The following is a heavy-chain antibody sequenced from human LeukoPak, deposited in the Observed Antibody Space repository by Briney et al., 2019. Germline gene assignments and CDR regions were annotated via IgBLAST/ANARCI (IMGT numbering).Heavy chain of an antibody. CDR1: GYTFTSYD. D-gene: IGHD6-13*01. Sequence: GASAKVSCKASGYTFTSYDINWVRQATGQGLEWMGWMNPNSGNTGYAQKFQGRVTMTRNTSISTAYMELSSLRSEDTAVYYCARGQYSSSWYWDYYYYMDVWGKGTTVTVSS. CDR3: ARGQYSSSWYWDYYYYMDV. J-gene: IGHJ6*03. CDR2: MNPNSGNT. V-gene: IGHV1-8*01.